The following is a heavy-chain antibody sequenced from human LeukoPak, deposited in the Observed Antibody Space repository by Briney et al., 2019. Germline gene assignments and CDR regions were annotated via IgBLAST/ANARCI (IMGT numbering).Heavy chain of an antibody. Sequence: SETLSLTCVVYGGSFSGYYWSWIRQPPGKGLEWIGEINHSGSTNYKSSLKSRVTISVDTSKNQFSLKLSSVTAADTAVYYCARGGISGYVYWGQGTLVTVSS. V-gene: IGHV4-34*01. CDR3: ARGGISGYVY. D-gene: IGHD5-12*01. J-gene: IGHJ4*02. CDR1: GGSFSGYY. CDR2: INHSGST.